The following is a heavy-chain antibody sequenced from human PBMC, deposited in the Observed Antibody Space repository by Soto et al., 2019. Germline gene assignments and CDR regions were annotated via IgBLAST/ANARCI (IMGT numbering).Heavy chain of an antibody. CDR1: GGSFSGYY. CDR2: INHSGST. D-gene: IGHD6-19*01. V-gene: IGHV4-34*01. CDR3: ARGLEYSSGWYRFYYFDY. J-gene: IGHJ4*02. Sequence: SETLSLTCAVYGGSFSGYYWSWIRQPPGKGLEWIGEINHSGSTNYNPSLKSRVTISVGTSKNQFSLKLSSVTAADTAVYYCARGLEYSSGWYRFYYFDYWGQGTLVTVSS.